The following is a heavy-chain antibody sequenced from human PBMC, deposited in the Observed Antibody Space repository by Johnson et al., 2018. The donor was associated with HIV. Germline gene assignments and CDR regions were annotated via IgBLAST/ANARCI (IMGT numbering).Heavy chain of an antibody. CDR3: GMSGVEDAAFDI. D-gene: IGHD7-27*01. V-gene: IGHV3-30*02. CDR2: IPFDGRNK. CDR1: GFTFSDYY. Sequence: QVQLVESGGGLVQPGGSLRLSCIASGFTFSDYYMSWIRQAPGNGLEWVAVIPFDGRNKYYADSVKGRFTISRDNSKNTLYLQMNSLRAEDTAVFYCGMSGVEDAAFDIWGQGTMVTVSS. J-gene: IGHJ3*02.